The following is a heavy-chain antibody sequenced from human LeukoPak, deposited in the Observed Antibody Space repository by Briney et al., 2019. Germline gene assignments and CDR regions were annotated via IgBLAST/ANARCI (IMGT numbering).Heavy chain of an antibody. CDR3: ARGLEKAYCVGVNCYSNWFDP. CDR1: GGSISSSSYY. CDR2: IYYSGDT. V-gene: IGHV4-39*01. Sequence: PSETLSLTCTVSGGSISSSSYYWGWVRQPPGQGLEWIGSIYYSGDTYYNPSLKSRVTMSVATFKNQFSLKLNSVTAADTAVYYCARGLEKAYCVGVNCYSNWFDPWGQGTLVTVSS. J-gene: IGHJ5*02. D-gene: IGHD2-21*01.